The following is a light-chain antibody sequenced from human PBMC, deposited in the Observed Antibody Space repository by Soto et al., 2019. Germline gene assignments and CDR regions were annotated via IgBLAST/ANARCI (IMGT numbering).Light chain of an antibody. J-gene: IGKJ3*01. CDR3: QQYNTWSPFT. Sequence: EIVMTQSPATLSVSPGERATLSCRASQSVRSNLAWYQQKPGQAPRLLIYDASARATGIPARFSGSGSGTEFTLTISSLQSEDFAVYFCQQYNTWSPFTFGHGTKVEIE. V-gene: IGKV3-15*01. CDR1: QSVRSN. CDR2: DAS.